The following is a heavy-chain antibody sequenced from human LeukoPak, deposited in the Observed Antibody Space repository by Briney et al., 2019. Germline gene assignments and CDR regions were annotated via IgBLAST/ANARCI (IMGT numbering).Heavy chain of an antibody. D-gene: IGHD6-19*01. CDR3: ARGLSSGWYRGVDY. CDR1: GFTFSSYA. Sequence: QTGGSLRLSCAASGFTFSSYAMHWVRQAPGKGLEWVAVISYDGSNKYYADSVKGRFTISRDNSKSTLYLQMNSLRAEDTAVYYCARGLSSGWYRGVDYWGQGTLVTVSS. V-gene: IGHV3-30-3*01. CDR2: ISYDGSNK. J-gene: IGHJ4*02.